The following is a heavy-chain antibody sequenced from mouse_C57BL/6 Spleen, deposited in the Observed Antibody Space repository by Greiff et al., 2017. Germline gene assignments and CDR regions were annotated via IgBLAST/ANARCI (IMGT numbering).Heavy chain of an antibody. CDR1: GFSLTSYG. Sequence: VQGVESGPGLVQPSQSLSITCTVSGFSLTSYGVHWVRQSPGKGLEWLGVIWSGGSTDYNAAFISRLSISKDNSKSQVFFKMNSLQADDTAIYYCARNWDYPFAYWGQGTLVTVSA. CDR2: IWSGGST. J-gene: IGHJ3*01. CDR3: ARNWDYPFAY. V-gene: IGHV2-2*01. D-gene: IGHD2-4*01.